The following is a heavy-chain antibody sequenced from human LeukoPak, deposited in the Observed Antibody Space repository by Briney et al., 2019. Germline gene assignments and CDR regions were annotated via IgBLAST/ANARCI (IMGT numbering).Heavy chain of an antibody. V-gene: IGHV3-53*01. CDR3: ARANPHYYDSSGPPAH. CDR1: GFTVSSNY. J-gene: IGHJ4*02. D-gene: IGHD3-22*01. CDR2: IYSGGST. Sequence: PGRSLRLSCAASGFTVSSNYMSWVRQAPGKGLEWVSVIYSGGSTYYADSVKGRFTISRDNSKNTLYLQMNSLRAEDTAVYYCARANPHYYDSSGPPAHWGQGTLVTVSS.